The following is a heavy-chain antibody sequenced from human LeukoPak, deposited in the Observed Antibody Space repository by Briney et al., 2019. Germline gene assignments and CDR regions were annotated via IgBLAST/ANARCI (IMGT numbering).Heavy chain of an antibody. V-gene: IGHV3-23*01. Sequence: GGSLRLSCAASGFPFSSYAMSWVRQAPGKGLEWVSSITDRGDYTYYADSVKGRFTISRDNDKNSLYLLLNSLTAEDTAVYYCAREVGSSRAFDIWGQGTMVTVSS. D-gene: IGHD2-15*01. CDR3: AREVGSSRAFDI. J-gene: IGHJ3*02. CDR2: ITDRGDYT. CDR1: GFPFSSYA.